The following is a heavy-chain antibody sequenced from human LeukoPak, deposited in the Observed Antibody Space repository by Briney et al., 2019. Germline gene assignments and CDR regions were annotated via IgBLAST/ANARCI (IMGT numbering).Heavy chain of an antibody. Sequence: QTGGSLRLSCAASGFTFSSYGMIWVRQAPGKGLEWVSAIRLSGGSTFYADSVKGRFTISRDNAKNSLYLQMNSLRAEDTAVYYCARAYGDYVYYYYYMDVWGKGTTVTVSS. CDR3: ARAYGDYVYYYYYMDV. CDR2: IRLSGGST. D-gene: IGHD4-17*01. CDR1: GFTFSSYG. V-gene: IGHV3-23*01. J-gene: IGHJ6*03.